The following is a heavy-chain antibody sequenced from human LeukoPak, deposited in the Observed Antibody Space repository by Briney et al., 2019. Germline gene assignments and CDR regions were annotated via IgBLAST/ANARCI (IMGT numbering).Heavy chain of an antibody. Sequence: PSETLSLTCAVYGASFSGYYWSWIRQPPGKGLEWIGEINNSGSTNYNPSLKSRATISVDRSKNQFSLKLSSVTAADTAVYFCASFAKDIVVVPVASTHWCFALWGRGTLVTVSS. CDR3: ASFAKDIVVVPVASTHWCFAL. J-gene: IGHJ2*01. V-gene: IGHV4-34*01. D-gene: IGHD2-2*01. CDR1: GASFSGYY. CDR2: INNSGST.